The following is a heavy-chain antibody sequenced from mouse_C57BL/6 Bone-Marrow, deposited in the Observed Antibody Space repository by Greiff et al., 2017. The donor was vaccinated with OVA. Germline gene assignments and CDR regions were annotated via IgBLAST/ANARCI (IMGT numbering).Heavy chain of an antibody. CDR3: AIGVYYYGRWYAMDY. CDR2: IHPSDSDT. J-gene: IGHJ4*01. V-gene: IGHV1-74*01. D-gene: IGHD1-1*01. CDR1: GYTFTSYW. Sequence: QVQLKQPGAELVKPGASVKVSCKASGYTFTSYWMHWVKQRPGQGLEWIGRIHPSDSDTNYNQKFKGKATLTVDKSSSTAYMQLSSLTSEDSAVYYCAIGVYYYGRWYAMDYWGQGTSVTVSS.